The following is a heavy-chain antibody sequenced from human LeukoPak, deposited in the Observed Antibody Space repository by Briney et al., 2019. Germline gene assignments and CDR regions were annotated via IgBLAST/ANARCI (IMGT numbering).Heavy chain of an antibody. Sequence: GGSLRLSCAASGFTFSSYSMNWVRQAPGKGLEWVSYISSSSSTIYYADSVKGRFTISRDNAKNSLYLQMNSLRAEDTAVYYCAKDHLRYCSGGSCSDFDYWGQGTLVAVSS. D-gene: IGHD2-15*01. CDR1: GFTFSSYS. J-gene: IGHJ4*02. CDR3: AKDHLRYCSGGSCSDFDY. V-gene: IGHV3-48*01. CDR2: ISSSSSTI.